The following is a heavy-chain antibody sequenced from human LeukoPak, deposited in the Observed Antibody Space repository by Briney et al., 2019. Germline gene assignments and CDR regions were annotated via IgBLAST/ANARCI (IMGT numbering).Heavy chain of an antibody. D-gene: IGHD7-27*01. V-gene: IGHV1-8*01. Sequence: ASVKVSCKASVYTFTSHDINWVRQATGQGLEWMGWMSPNSGDTGYAQKFQGRVTMTSDSSISTAYMELSSLRSEDTAIYYCVRTPPNWGFDYWGQGTLVTVSS. CDR1: VYTFTSHD. CDR2: MSPNSGDT. CDR3: VRTPPNWGFDY. J-gene: IGHJ4*02.